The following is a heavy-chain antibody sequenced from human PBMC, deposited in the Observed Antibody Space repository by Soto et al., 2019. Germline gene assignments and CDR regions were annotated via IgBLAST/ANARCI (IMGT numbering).Heavy chain of an antibody. CDR2: VGGSGGT. V-gene: IGHV3-23*01. CDR1: GFTFSSHV. CDR3: TKGWLDG. Sequence: ELQLLESGGGLVQPGGSLRLSCVASGFTFSSHVMNWVRQAPGRGLEWVSSVGGSGGTYYAASARGRFTISRDNSKNTVNLQMNSLKAEDTAVYYCTKGWLDGWGQGTTVSVSS. D-gene: IGHD2-15*01. J-gene: IGHJ6*02.